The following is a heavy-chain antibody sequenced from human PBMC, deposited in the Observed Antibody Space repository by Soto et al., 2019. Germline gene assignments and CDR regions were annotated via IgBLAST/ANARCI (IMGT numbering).Heavy chain of an antibody. Sequence: PGGSLRLSCAASGFIFSDHYMDWVRQAPGEGLEWIGRSRNKANSYTTEYAASVKGRFTISRDDSENSLYLQMNSLKTEDTAVYYCTRAPSGGYHSEYWGQGALVTVSS. V-gene: IGHV3-72*01. CDR3: TRAPSGGYHSEY. CDR1: GFIFSDHY. D-gene: IGHD1-26*01. J-gene: IGHJ4*02. CDR2: SRNKANSYTT.